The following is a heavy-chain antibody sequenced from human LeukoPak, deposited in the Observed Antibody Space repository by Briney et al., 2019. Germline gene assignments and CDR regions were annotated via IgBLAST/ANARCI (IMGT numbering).Heavy chain of an antibody. Sequence: GRSLRLSCAASGFTFDDYAMHWVRQAPGKGLEWVSGISWNSGSIGYADSVKGRFTISRDNAKNSLYLQMNSLRAEDTALYYCAKEYYYDSSGYYYGFDYWGQGTLVTVSS. J-gene: IGHJ4*02. CDR3: AKEYYYDSSGYYYGFDY. D-gene: IGHD3-22*01. CDR1: GFTFDDYA. V-gene: IGHV3-9*01. CDR2: ISWNSGSI.